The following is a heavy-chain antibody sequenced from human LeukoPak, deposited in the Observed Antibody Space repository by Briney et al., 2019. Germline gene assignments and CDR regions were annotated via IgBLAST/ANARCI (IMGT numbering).Heavy chain of an antibody. CDR1: GGSISSSSYY. CDR3: ARVPYGDYLDPNYYYYGMDV. J-gene: IGHJ6*02. D-gene: IGHD4-17*01. V-gene: IGHV4-39*07. CDR2: IYYSGST. Sequence: PSETLSLTCTVSGGSISSSSYYWGWIRQPPGKGLEWIGSIYYSGSTYYNPSLKSRVTISVDTSKNQFSLKLSSVTAADTAVYYCARVPYGDYLDPNYYYYGMDVWGQGTTVTVSS.